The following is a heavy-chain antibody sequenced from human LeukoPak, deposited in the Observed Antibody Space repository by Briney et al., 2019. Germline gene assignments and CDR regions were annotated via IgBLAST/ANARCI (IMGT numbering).Heavy chain of an antibody. CDR2: LHFSGTP. D-gene: IGHD2-2*01. J-gene: IGHJ4*02. CDR3: TRGGDAHKLGNF. V-gene: IGHV4-39*02. CDR1: DDSIRTNSYY. Sequence: SETLTLACSVSDDSIRTNSYYCAWIRQPPGKGLEWVGSLHFSGTPYYSPSLSSRVTVSRDTSKNHFSLNLKSVTATDTGVYFCTRGGDAHKLGNFWGPGILVTVSS.